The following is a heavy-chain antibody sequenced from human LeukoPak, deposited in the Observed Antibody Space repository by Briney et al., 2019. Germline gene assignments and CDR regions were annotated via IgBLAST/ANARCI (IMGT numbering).Heavy chain of an antibody. CDR1: GGSISGYY. J-gene: IGHJ3*02. CDR3: AREGARWEPSFSAFDI. D-gene: IGHD1-26*01. CDR2: IYYSGST. Sequence: SETLSLTCTVSGGSISGYYWSWIRQPPGKGLEWIGYIYYSGSTSYNPSLKSRVTISVDTSKNRFSLKLSSVTAADTAVYYCAREGARWEPSFSAFDIWGQGTMVTVSS. V-gene: IGHV4-59*01.